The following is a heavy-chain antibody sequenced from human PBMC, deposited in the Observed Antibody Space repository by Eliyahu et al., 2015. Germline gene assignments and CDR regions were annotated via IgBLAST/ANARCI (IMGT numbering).Heavy chain of an antibody. CDR2: IYTSGST. Sequence: QVQLQESGPGLVKPSETLSLTCTVSGGSISSYYWSWIRQPAGKGLEWIGRIYTSGSTNYNPSLKSRVTMSVDTSKNQFSLKLSSVTAADTAVYYCARDTIVGATVYYFDYWGQGTLVTVSS. CDR1: GGSISSYY. J-gene: IGHJ4*02. V-gene: IGHV4-4*07. D-gene: IGHD1-26*01. CDR3: ARDTIVGATVYYFDY.